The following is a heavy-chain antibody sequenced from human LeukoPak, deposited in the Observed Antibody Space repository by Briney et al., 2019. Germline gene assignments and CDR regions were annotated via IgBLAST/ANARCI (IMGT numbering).Heavy chain of an antibody. CDR2: IGPSGRSI. V-gene: IGHV3-48*03. Sequence: GASLRLSCVASGFSFSNYEMNWVRQAPGKGLEWVSYIGPSGRSIFYADSVKGRFTISRDNANNFLYLQMNNLRVEDTAVYYCSRDNAAVPGGDYWGQGVLVTVSS. CDR3: SRDNAAVPGGDY. CDR1: GFSFSNYE. D-gene: IGHD3-16*01. J-gene: IGHJ4*02.